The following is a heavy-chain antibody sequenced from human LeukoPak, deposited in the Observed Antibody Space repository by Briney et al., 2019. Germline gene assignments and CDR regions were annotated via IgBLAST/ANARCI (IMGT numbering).Heavy chain of an antibody. D-gene: IGHD3-3*01. V-gene: IGHV1-8*01. Sequence: ASVKVSCKASGYTFTSYDINWVRQATGQGLEWMGWMNPNSGNTGYAQKFQGRVTMTRNTSISTAYMELSSLRSEDTAVYYCARDDLYGFWSGYSNYYYYGMDVWGQGTTVTVSS. CDR2: MNPNSGNT. CDR3: ARDDLYGFWSGYSNYYYYGMDV. J-gene: IGHJ6*02. CDR1: GYTFTSYD.